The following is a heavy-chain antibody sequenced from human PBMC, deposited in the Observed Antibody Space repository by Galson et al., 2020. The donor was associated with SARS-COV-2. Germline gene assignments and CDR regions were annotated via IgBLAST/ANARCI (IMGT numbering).Heavy chain of an antibody. CDR2: IHIDGSVT. CDR3: VRGGAFGTREGDF. J-gene: IGHJ4*02. CDR1: EFTFKSHW. Sequence: GGSLRLSCAASEFTFKSHWMDWVRQVPGKGLEWVSHIHIDGSVTRYADSVKARFTISRDNGEATLYLQMNSLRVEDTAVYYCVRGGAFGTREGDFWGQGTRVTVSS. D-gene: IGHD3-16*01. V-gene: IGHV3-74*01.